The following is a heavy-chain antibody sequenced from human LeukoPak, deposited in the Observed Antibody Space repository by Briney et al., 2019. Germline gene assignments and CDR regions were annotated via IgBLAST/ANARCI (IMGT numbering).Heavy chain of an antibody. D-gene: IGHD3-22*01. CDR1: GFTISSYA. Sequence: PGGSLRLSCAASGFTISSYAMSWVRQAPGKGLEWVSGISGSGGSTYYADSGKGRFPISRDNSKNTLYLQMNSLRAEDTAVYYCAKHYDSSGYFYYYYMDVWGKGTTVTVSS. CDR3: AKHYDSSGYFYYYYMDV. J-gene: IGHJ6*03. V-gene: IGHV3-23*01. CDR2: ISGSGGST.